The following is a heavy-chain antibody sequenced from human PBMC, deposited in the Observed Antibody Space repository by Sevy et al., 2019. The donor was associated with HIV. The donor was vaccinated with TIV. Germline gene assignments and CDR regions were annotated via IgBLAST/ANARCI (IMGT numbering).Heavy chain of an antibody. CDR2: IYHSGST. D-gene: IGHD3-16*01. J-gene: IGHJ4*02. CDR3: ARDVFGGAFDY. Sequence: SETLSLTCAVSGGSISSGGYSWSWIRQPPGKGLEWIGYIYHSGSTYYNPSLKSRVTISVDGSKNQFSLKLSSVTAADTAVYYCARDVFGGAFDYWGQGTLVTVSS. CDR1: GGSISSGGYS. V-gene: IGHV4-30-2*01.